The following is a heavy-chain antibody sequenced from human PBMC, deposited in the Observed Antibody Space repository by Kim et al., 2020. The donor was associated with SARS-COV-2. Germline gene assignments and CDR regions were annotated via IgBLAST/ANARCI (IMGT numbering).Heavy chain of an antibody. Sequence: YNPSLKRRVTISVDTSKNQFSLKLSSVTAADTAVYYCARALYYGSERFDPWGQGTLVTVSS. D-gene: IGHD3-10*01. V-gene: IGHV4-30-2*05. CDR3: ARALYYGSERFDP. J-gene: IGHJ5*02.